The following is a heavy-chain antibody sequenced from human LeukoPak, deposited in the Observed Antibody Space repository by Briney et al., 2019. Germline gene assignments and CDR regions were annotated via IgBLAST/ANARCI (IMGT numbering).Heavy chain of an antibody. CDR1: GFTFNNAW. Sequence: GGSFRLSCVASGFTFNNAWMSWVRQAPGKGLEWVGRIKHKADGGTTDYGAPVKGRFTISRDDSKNTLYLQMNNLKNEETAVYYCTAFSFECWSGSEGGYFDHWGQGTLVAVSS. CDR3: TAFSFECWSGSEGGYFDH. CDR2: IKHKADGGTT. J-gene: IGHJ4*02. V-gene: IGHV3-15*01. D-gene: IGHD3-3*01.